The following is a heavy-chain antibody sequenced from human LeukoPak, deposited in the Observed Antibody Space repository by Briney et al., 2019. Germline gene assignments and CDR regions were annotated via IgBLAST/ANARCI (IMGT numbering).Heavy chain of an antibody. CDR3: ARPQGVVSKFAGIDY. CDR1: GFTFSSYA. Sequence: PGGSLRLSCAASGFTFSSYAMHWVRQAPGKGLEWVAVISYDGSNKYYADSVKGRFTISRDNSKNTLYLQMNSLRAEDTAVYYCARPQGVVSKFAGIDYWGQGTLVTVSS. CDR2: ISYDGSNK. J-gene: IGHJ4*02. V-gene: IGHV3-30*04. D-gene: IGHD3-3*01.